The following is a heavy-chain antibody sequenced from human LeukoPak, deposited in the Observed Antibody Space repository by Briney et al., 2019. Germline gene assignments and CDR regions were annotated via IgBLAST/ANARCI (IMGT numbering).Heavy chain of an antibody. Sequence: SETLSLTCTVSGGSISSGSYYWSWIRQPAGKGLEWIGRIYTSGSTNYNPSLKSRFTISVDTSKNQFSLKLSSVTAADTAVYYCARGVGRVATIFYYYYYMDVWGKGTTVTVSS. CDR2: IYTSGST. D-gene: IGHD5-12*01. V-gene: IGHV4-61*02. CDR1: GGSISSGSYY. CDR3: ARGVGRVATIFYYYYYMDV. J-gene: IGHJ6*03.